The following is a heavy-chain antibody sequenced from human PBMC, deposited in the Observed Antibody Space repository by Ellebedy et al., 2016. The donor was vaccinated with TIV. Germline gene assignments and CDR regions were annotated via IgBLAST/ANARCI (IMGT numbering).Heavy chain of an antibody. CDR3: ARDRIGPNWYTTFDQ. Sequence: GESLKISXTASGFSFSDYGMNWVRQAPGQGLEFLSYISDNSDTTHYAASVRGRFTISRDNARTSVYLQMNSLRVDDTALYYCARDRIGPNWYTTFDQWGRGTLVTVSS. CDR1: GFSFSDYG. J-gene: IGHJ4*02. D-gene: IGHD2-2*02. CDR2: ISDNSDTT. V-gene: IGHV3-48*04.